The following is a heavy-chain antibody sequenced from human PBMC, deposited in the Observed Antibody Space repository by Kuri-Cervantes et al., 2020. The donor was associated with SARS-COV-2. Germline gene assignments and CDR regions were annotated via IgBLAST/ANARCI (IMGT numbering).Heavy chain of an antibody. CDR2: ITHSGST. J-gene: IGHJ4*02. CDR1: GGSVSSGSYY. D-gene: IGHD2-2*01. CDR3: ARGRRGVPATVFDY. Sequence: SETLSLTCTVSGGSVSSGSYYWSWIRQPPGKGLEWIGEITHSGSTNYNPSLKSRATISVDTSKNQFSLKLSSVTAADTAVYYCARGRRGVPATVFDYWGQGTLVTVS. V-gene: IGHV4-61*01.